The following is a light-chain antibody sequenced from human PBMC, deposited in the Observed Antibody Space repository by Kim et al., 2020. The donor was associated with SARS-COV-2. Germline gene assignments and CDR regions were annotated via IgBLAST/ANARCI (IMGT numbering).Light chain of an antibody. Sequence: ASVGDGGTITCRSSESVSTWLAWYQQRPGKATKLLISDASKLESGVPSRFSGSGFGTEFTLTISSLQPDDFATYYCQQYNSYYTFGQGTKVDIK. J-gene: IGKJ2*01. CDR1: ESVSTW. CDR3: QQYNSYYT. CDR2: DAS. V-gene: IGKV1-5*01.